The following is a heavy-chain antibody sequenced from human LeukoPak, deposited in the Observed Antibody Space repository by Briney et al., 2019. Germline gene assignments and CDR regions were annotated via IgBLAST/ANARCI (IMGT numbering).Heavy chain of an antibody. J-gene: IGHJ4*02. CDR2: INHSGST. CDR1: GGSFSGYY. Sequence: SETLSLTCAVYGGSFSGYYWSWIRQPPGKGLEWIGEINHSGSTNYNPSLKSRVTISVVTSKNQFSLKLSSVTAADTAVYYCASLPDCSSTSCLDYWGQGTLVTVSS. CDR3: ASLPDCSSTSCLDY. D-gene: IGHD2-2*01. V-gene: IGHV4-34*01.